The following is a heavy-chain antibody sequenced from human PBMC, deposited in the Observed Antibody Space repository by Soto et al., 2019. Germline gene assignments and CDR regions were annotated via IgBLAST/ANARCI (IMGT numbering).Heavy chain of an antibody. Sequence: TGGSLRLSCAASGFTFSNAWMSWVRQAPGKGLEWVGRIKSKTDGGTTDYAAPVKGRFTISRDDSKNTLYLQMNSLKTEDTAVYYCTTGPIAARREDYYYYGMDVWGQGTTVTVSS. CDR3: TTGPIAARREDYYYYGMDV. CDR2: IKSKTDGGTT. J-gene: IGHJ6*02. CDR1: GFTFSNAW. V-gene: IGHV3-15*01. D-gene: IGHD6-6*01.